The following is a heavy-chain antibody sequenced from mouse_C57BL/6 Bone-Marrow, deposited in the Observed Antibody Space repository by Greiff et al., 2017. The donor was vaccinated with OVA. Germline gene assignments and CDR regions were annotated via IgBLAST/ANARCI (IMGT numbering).Heavy chain of an antibody. CDR3: ARTGYYDYDDAMDY. Sequence: QVQLQQPGAELVRPGSSVKLSCKASGYTFTSYWMDWVKQRPGQGLDWIGNIYPSDSETHYNQKFKDKATLTVDKSSSTAYMQLSSLTSEDSAVYYCARTGYYDYDDAMDYWGQGTSVTVSS. CDR1: GYTFTSYW. J-gene: IGHJ4*01. CDR2: IYPSDSET. V-gene: IGHV1-61*01. D-gene: IGHD2-4*01.